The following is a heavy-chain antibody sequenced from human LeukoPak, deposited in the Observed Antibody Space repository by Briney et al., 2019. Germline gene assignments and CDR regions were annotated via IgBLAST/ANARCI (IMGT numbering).Heavy chain of an antibody. CDR1: GYTFTSYG. CDR2: ISAYNGNT. D-gene: IGHD1-26*01. J-gene: IGHJ6*03. CDR3: ARDWVYSGSYLEDYYYYMDV. Sequence: GASVKVSCKASGYTFTSYGISWVRQAPGQGLEWMGWISAYNGNTNYAQKLQGRVTMTTDTSTSTAYMELRSLRSDDTAVYYCARDWVYSGSYLEDYYYYMDVWGKGTTVTISS. V-gene: IGHV1-18*01.